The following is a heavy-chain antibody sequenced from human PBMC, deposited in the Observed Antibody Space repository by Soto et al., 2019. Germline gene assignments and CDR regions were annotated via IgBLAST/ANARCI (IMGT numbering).Heavy chain of an antibody. V-gene: IGHV1-69*13. D-gene: IGHD3-22*01. CDR2: IIPIFGTA. CDR3: VTAFAQYNSSGYCTTPFDY. Sequence: SVKVSCKASGGTLSSYAISWLRQAPGQGLEWMGGIIPIFGTANYAQKFQGRVTITADESTSTAYMELSSLRSEDTAVYYCVTAFAQYNSSGYCTTPFDYWGQGTLVTASS. J-gene: IGHJ4*02. CDR1: GGTLSSYA.